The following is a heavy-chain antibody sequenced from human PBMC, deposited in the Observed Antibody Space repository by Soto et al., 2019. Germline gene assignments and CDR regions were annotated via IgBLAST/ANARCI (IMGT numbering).Heavy chain of an antibody. D-gene: IGHD3-22*01. CDR1: GYSFSFYW. Sequence: GESLKISCKASGYSFSFYWIGWVRQMPGKGLEWMAIMYPDDSDIRYSPSFEAHVTISADKSTSTAFLQWSSLKASDTAMYYCATAYVYDFENSNYYRDAFDIWGQGTMVTVSS. J-gene: IGHJ3*02. CDR3: ATAYVYDFENSNYYRDAFDI. V-gene: IGHV5-51*01. CDR2: MYPDDSDI.